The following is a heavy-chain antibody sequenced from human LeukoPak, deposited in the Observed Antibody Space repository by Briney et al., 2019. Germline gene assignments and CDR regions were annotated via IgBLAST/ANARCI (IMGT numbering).Heavy chain of an antibody. CDR3: VRDGDDFNFDY. CDR2: VKGDGSFT. Sequence: PGGSLRLSCAASGFTFSSYWMHWVRQAPGKGLVWVSRVKGDGSFTNYADSVYGRFTVSRDNAENTLYLHMHSLRAEDTAVYYCVRDGDDFNFDYWGQGSLVTVSS. D-gene: IGHD5-24*01. V-gene: IGHV3-74*01. CDR1: GFTFSSYW. J-gene: IGHJ4*02.